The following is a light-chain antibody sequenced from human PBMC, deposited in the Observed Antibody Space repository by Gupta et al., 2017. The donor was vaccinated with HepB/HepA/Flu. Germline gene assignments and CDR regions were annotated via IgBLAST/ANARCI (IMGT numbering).Light chain of an antibody. V-gene: IGKV1-9*01. CDR3: QQFNTYPIT. CDR1: QDINSH. Sequence: DIQLTQPPPFLSASVDDRVTITCPASQDINSHLIWYQQKPGKAPKLLTYSASTLQSGVPSRFSGSGSGTEFTLTISSLQPEDVATYYCQQFNTYPITFGQGTRLDIK. J-gene: IGKJ5*01. CDR2: SAS.